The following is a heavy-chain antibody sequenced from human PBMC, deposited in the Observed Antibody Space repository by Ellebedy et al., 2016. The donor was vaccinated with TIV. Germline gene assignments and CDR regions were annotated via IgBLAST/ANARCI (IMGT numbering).Heavy chain of an antibody. V-gene: IGHV4-4*02. CDR3: ARVFRAAGYWYFDL. Sequence: MPGGSLRLSCAVSGGSISSSNWWCWVRQPPGKGLEWIGEIYHSGSTKYNPSLKSRVTMSLDKSKNQFSLNLSSVTAADTAVYYCARVFRAAGYWYFDLWGRGTLVTVSS. CDR2: IYHSGST. J-gene: IGHJ2*01. CDR1: GGSISSSNW. D-gene: IGHD3-10*02.